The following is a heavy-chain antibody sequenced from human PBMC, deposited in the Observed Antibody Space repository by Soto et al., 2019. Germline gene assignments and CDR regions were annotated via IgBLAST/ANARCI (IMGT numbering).Heavy chain of an antibody. V-gene: IGHV3-15*01. CDR1: GFSFRNAW. D-gene: IGHD2-2*01. CDR3: TTDLQAYCDGTTCYAGNYYYDDMDV. CDR2: IKSQGDGGTR. Sequence: ELQLVESGGGLVKPGGSLRLSCAASGFSFRNAWMSWVRQAPGKGLEWVGHIKSQGDGGTRDYAAPVKGRFTISRDDSKNTLFLQMNSLKNEHTAVYFCTTDLQAYCDGTTCYAGNYYYDDMDVWGQGTTVTVSS. J-gene: IGHJ6*02.